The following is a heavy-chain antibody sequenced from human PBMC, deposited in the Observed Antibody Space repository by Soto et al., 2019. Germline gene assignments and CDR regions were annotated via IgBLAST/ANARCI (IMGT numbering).Heavy chain of an antibody. CDR3: ARDLGLAVALDY. J-gene: IGHJ4*02. CDR2: ISSSGSYI. CDR1: GFTFSTYS. Sequence: GGSLRLSCAASGFTFSTYSMNWVRQAPGKGLEWVSSISSSGSYIYYADSVKGRFTISRDTAKNSLYLQINSLRAEDTAVYYCARDLGLAVALDYWGQGTLVTVSS. V-gene: IGHV3-21*06. D-gene: IGHD6-19*01.